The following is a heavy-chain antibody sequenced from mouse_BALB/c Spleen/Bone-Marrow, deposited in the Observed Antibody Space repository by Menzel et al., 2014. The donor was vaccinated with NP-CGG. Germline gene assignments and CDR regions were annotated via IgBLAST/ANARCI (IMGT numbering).Heavy chain of an antibody. CDR2: ISTFSGNT. V-gene: IGHV1S137*01. D-gene: IGHD2-14*01. Sequence: VQLQQSGPELVRPGVSVKISCKGSGYTFTDYAMHWVKRSHAKSLEWIGLISTFSGNTNYNQKFKGKATMTVDKSSSTAYMELARLTSEDSAIYYCARGGYRYDETMDYWGQGTSVTVSS. CDR1: GYTFTDYA. CDR3: ARGGYRYDETMDY. J-gene: IGHJ4*01.